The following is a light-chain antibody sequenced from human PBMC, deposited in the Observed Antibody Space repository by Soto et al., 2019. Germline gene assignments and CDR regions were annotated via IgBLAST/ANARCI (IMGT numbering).Light chain of an antibody. J-gene: IGKJ1*01. V-gene: IGKV3-20*01. Sequence: EIVLTQSPGTLSLSPGERATLSCGASQRVTSNYLAWYQQKPGQAPRLLIFGASIRVKGIPDRFIGSGSGTEFTLTISRLEPEDFAVYYCQHYVTSLTTFGQGTKVEVK. CDR1: QRVTSNY. CDR2: GAS. CDR3: QHYVTSLTT.